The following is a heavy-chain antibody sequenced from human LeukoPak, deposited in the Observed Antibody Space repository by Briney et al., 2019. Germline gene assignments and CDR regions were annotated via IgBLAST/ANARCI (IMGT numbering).Heavy chain of an antibody. J-gene: IGHJ5*02. CDR2: ISGSGGST. Sequence: GGSLRLSCAASGFTFSSYAMSWVRQAPGKGLEWVSAISGSGGSTYYADSVKGRFTISRDNSKNTLYLQMNSLRAEDTAVYYCAKRRITCSGGSCYAAGEFDPWGEGTLVTVSS. D-gene: IGHD2-15*01. V-gene: IGHV3-23*01. CDR3: AKRRITCSGGSCYAAGEFDP. CDR1: GFTFSSYA.